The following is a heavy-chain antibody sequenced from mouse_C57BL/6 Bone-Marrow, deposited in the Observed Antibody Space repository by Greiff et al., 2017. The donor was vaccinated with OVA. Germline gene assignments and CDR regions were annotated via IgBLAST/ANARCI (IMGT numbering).Heavy chain of an antibody. CDR3: ASSDGYYPAWFAY. Sequence: EVQLQQSGPELVKPGASVKISCKASGYTFTDYYMNWVKQSHGKSLEWIGDINPNNGGTSYNQQFKGKATLTVDKSSSPAYMELRSLTSDDSAVYYCASSDGYYPAWFAYWGQGTLVTVSA. J-gene: IGHJ3*01. D-gene: IGHD2-3*01. V-gene: IGHV1-26*01. CDR1: GYTFTDYY. CDR2: INPNNGGT.